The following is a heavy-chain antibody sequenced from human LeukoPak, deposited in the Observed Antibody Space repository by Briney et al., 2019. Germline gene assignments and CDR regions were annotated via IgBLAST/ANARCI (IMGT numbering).Heavy chain of an antibody. CDR2: IDPNIGGT. CDR1: GYTFTGYY. D-gene: IGHD3-10*01. Sequence: ASVKVSCKASGYTFTGYYMHWVRQAPGQGLEWLGWIDPNIGGTLYAQRFQGRVTMTRDTSISTVYMELSWLRSDDTAVYYCARDRGVSAAGNWFDPWGQGTLVTVSS. CDR3: ARDRGVSAAGNWFDP. J-gene: IGHJ5*02. V-gene: IGHV1-2*02.